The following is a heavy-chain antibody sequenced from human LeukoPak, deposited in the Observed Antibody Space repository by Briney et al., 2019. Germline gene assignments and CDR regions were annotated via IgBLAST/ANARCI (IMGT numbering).Heavy chain of an antibody. CDR3: ARDDRLARGPKLFDY. Sequence: ASVKVSCKASGYTFTSYGISWVRQAPGQGLEWMGWISAYNGNTNYAQKLQGRVTMTTDTSTSTAYMELRGLRSDDTAVYYCARDDRLARGPKLFDYWGQGTLVTVSS. V-gene: IGHV1-18*01. CDR1: GYTFTSYG. J-gene: IGHJ4*02. CDR2: ISAYNGNT. D-gene: IGHD3-10*01.